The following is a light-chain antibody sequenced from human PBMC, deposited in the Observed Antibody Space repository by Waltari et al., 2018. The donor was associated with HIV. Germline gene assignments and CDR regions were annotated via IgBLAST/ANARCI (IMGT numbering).Light chain of an antibody. Sequence: QSALTQPASVSGSPGQSITISCTGTSSDVGGYNYVSWYQQHPGKAPKLMIYDVSNRPSGVSNRFSGSQSGNTASLTISGLQAEDEADYYCSSYTSTTTLYVFATGTKVTVL. CDR2: DVS. CDR3: SSYTSTTTLYV. V-gene: IGLV2-14*03. J-gene: IGLJ1*01. CDR1: SSDVGGYNY.